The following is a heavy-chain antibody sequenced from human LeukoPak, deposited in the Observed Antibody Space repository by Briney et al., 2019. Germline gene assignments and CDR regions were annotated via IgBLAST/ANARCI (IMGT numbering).Heavy chain of an antibody. J-gene: IGHJ4*02. Sequence: SETLSLTCTVSGGPISSGGYYWSWIRQYPGKGRRWIRYIYCSGSIYYNQSLKSRVTISVDTSKNQFSLKLSSVTAADTAVFYCARSKGGVDYWGQGTLVSVSS. D-gene: IGHD3-16*01. CDR2: IYCSGSI. CDR1: GGPISSGGYY. CDR3: ARSKGGVDY. V-gene: IGHV4-31*03.